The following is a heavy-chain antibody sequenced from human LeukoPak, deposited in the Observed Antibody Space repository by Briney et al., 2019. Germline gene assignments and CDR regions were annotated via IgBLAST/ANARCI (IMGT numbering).Heavy chain of an antibody. Sequence: GGSLRLSCAGSGFSFSSYGMHWVRQAPGKGLEWMAFIRSDGSNKYYADSVKGRFTISRDNSKNTLYLQMNSLRAEDTAVYYCARVREQQVARGAFDIWGQGTMVTVSS. D-gene: IGHD6-13*01. CDR1: GFSFSSYG. CDR2: IRSDGSNK. V-gene: IGHV3-30*02. CDR3: ARVREQQVARGAFDI. J-gene: IGHJ3*02.